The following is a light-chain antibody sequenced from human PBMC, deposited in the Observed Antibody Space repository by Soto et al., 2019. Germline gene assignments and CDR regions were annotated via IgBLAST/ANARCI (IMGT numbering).Light chain of an antibody. CDR2: EGN. Sequence: QSVLTQPASVSGSPGQSITISCTGTGNDVGSYNLVSWFQQHPGKAPKLMIYEGNKRPSGVSNRFSGSKSGNTAPLTISGLQAEEEADDYCCPYAGSNTWVFGGGTKLTVL. CDR1: GNDVGSYNL. J-gene: IGLJ2*01. V-gene: IGLV2-23*01. CDR3: CPYAGSNTWV.